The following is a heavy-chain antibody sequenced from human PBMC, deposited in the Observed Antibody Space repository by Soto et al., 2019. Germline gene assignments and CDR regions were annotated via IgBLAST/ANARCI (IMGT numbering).Heavy chain of an antibody. CDR1: GGSISGSDYY. D-gene: IGHD6-19*01. CDR3: ADMRGQWLPRD. CDR2: IYRTGTA. J-gene: IGHJ4*02. V-gene: IGHV4-39*01. Sequence: QLQLQESGPRLVEPSETLSLTCTVSGGSISGSDYYWAWLRQPPGKGLEWLGTIYRTGTAYYNPSLKSRVTLFGDPSKNQFFLILNSVSAADTAVYFCADMRGQWLPRDWGQGTLVTVSS.